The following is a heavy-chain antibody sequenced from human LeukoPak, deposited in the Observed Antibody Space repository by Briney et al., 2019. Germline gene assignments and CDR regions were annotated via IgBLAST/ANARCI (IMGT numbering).Heavy chain of an antibody. D-gene: IGHD2-2*01. CDR3: ARGNPIPAMHPIDY. V-gene: IGHV3-33*01. Sequence: QTGGSLRLSCAASGFTFTGYGMHWVRQAPGKGLEWVAIIWYDGNNKHYADSVKGRSTISRDTSTNTVYLQMNSLRAEETAVYYCARGNPIPAMHPIDYGGRGILVTVSS. CDR2: IWYDGNNK. J-gene: IGHJ4*02. CDR1: GFTFTGYG.